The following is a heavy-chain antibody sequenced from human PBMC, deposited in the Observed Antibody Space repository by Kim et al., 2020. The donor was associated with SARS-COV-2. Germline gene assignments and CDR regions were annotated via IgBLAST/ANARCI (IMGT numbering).Heavy chain of an antibody. D-gene: IGHD3-10*01. CDR3: ARGFHSGSGSYYSPVFY. CDR2: ISFDGSNK. CDR1: GLTFSSHA. Sequence: GGSLRLSCAASGLTFSSHALHWVRQAPGKGLEWVAVISFDGSNKYYADSVKGRFTISRDFSKNTLDLQMNSLRAEDTAVYYCARGFHSGSGSYYSPVFYWGQGTLATVSS. V-gene: IGHV3-30*04. J-gene: IGHJ4*02.